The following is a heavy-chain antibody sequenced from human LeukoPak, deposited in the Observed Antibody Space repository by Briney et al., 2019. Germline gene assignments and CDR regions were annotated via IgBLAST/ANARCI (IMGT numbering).Heavy chain of an antibody. CDR3: ATETYGLHYDY. CDR1: GLTFSTSG. CDR2: IGPTGSDR. Sequence: KPGGSLRLSCTASGLTFSTSGFNWVRQAPGKGLEWVASIGPTGSDRYHADSIKGRFTISRDNANNFLYLQMNSLRAEDTAVYYCATETYGLHYDYWGQGTLLTVSS. J-gene: IGHJ4*02. D-gene: IGHD3-10*01. V-gene: IGHV3-21*06.